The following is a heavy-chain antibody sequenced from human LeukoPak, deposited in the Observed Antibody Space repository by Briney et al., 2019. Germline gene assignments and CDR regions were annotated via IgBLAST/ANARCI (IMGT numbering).Heavy chain of an antibody. CDR1: GFTFSSYA. V-gene: IGHV3-23*01. CDR2: ISGSGGST. D-gene: IGHD3-22*01. J-gene: IGHJ4*02. CDR3: AKGSYYDSSGSFYFDY. Sequence: GGSLRLSCAASGFTFSSYAMSWVRQAPGKGLEWVSAISGSGGSTYYADSVKGRFTISRDNSKNTLYVQVNGLGTEDTAAYYCAKGSYYDSSGSFYFDYWGQGTLVTVSS.